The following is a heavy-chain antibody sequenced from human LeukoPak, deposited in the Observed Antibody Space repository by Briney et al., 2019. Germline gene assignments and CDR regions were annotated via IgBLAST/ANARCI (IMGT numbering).Heavy chain of an antibody. CDR3: ARAGFEFVVAQENWFDP. Sequence: SETLSLTCTVSGGSISSYYWSWIRQPPGKGLEWIGYIYYSGSTNYNPSLKSRVTISVDTSKNQFSLKLSSVTAADTAVYYCARAGFEFVVAQENWFDPWGQGTLVTVSS. V-gene: IGHV4-59*08. J-gene: IGHJ5*02. CDR2: IYYSGST. D-gene: IGHD2-15*01. CDR1: GGSISSYY.